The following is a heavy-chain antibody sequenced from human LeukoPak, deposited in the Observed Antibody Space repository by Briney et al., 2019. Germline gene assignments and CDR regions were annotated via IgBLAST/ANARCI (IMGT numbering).Heavy chain of an antibody. CDR1: GFNFNNYG. D-gene: IGHD3-3*01. V-gene: IGHV3-30*03. CDR3: ADSYYDFWTGSYY. CDR2: ISYDGSDK. Sequence: PGRPLRLSCAASGFNFNNYGMHWVRQAPGMGLEWLAVISYDGSDKYYADSVKGRFIISRDNAKNMLYLQMNSLRPEDTAVYYCADSYYDFWTGSYYWGQGALVIVSS. J-gene: IGHJ4*02.